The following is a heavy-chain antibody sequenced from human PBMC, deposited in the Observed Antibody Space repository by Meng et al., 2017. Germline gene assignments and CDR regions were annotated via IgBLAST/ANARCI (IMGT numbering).Heavy chain of an antibody. Sequence: LLNTAVTPSPPCAVWSSSRNNSTERRWDRHPPRKGMEWIGEIYHSGSTNYNPSLTCRVTISVDKSKNQFSLKLSSVTAADTAVYYCARGSGYSYGFNWYFDLWGRGTLVTVSS. V-gene: IGHV4-4*02. CDR1: SSSRNNSTE. J-gene: IGHJ2*01. CDR3: ARGSGYSYGFNWYFDL. CDR2: IYHSGST. D-gene: IGHD5-18*01.